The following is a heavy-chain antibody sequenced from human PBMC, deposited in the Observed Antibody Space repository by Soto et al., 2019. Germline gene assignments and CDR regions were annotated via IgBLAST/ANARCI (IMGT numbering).Heavy chain of an antibody. CDR2: IYYSGST. CDR3: ARAERDCSGGSCYRARVKFDP. D-gene: IGHD2-15*01. J-gene: IGHJ5*02. Sequence: PSETLSLTCTVSGGSISSGGYYWSWIRQHPGKGLEWIGYIYYSGSTYYNPSLKSRVTISVDTSKNQFSLKLSSVTAADTAVYYCARAERDCSGGSCYRARVKFDPWGQGTLVTVSS. CDR1: GGSISSGGYY. V-gene: IGHV4-31*03.